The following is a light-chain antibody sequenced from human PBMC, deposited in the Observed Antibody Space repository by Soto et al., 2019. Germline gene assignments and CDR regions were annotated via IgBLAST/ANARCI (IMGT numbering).Light chain of an antibody. CDR3: QQYVTSSPRT. J-gene: IGKJ1*01. Sequence: IGLTQAPGTLALSPGERGTLSCRASHTISSRYLAWYQQKPGQAPRLLMYGISRRATGIPDRFSGSGSGTDFTLTITRLEPEDFAVYYCQQYVTSSPRTFGQGTKVDIK. V-gene: IGKV3-20*01. CDR1: HTISSRY. CDR2: GIS.